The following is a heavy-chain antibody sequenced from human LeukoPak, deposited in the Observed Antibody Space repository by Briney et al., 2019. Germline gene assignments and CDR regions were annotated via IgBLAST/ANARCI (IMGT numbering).Heavy chain of an antibody. D-gene: IGHD6-13*01. CDR2: INTNTGNP. Sequence: ASVKVSCKASGYTFTSYAMNWVRQAPGQGLEWMGWINTNTGNPTYAQGFTGRFVFSLDTSVSTAYLQISSLKAEDTAVYYCARPQAAAGLWYYYYGMDVWGQGTTVTVSS. CDR3: ARPQAAAGLWYYYYGMDV. V-gene: IGHV7-4-1*02. CDR1: GYTFTSYA. J-gene: IGHJ6*02.